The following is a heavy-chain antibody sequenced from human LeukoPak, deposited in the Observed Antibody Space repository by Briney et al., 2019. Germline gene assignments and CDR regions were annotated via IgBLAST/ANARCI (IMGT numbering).Heavy chain of an antibody. V-gene: IGHV3-21*01. CDR2: ISSSSGYI. D-gene: IGHD3-22*01. CDR1: GFTFSSYS. Sequence: SGGSLRLSCAASGFTFSSYSMNWVRQAPGKGLEWVSSISSSSGYIYYADSVKGRFTISRDNAKNSLYLQMNSLRAEDTAVYYCARDDSSGYYYQAFDYWGQGTLVTVSS. CDR3: ARDDSSGYYYQAFDY. J-gene: IGHJ4*02.